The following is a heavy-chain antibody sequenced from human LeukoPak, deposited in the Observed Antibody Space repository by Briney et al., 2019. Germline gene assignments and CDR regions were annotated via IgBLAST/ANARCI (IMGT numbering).Heavy chain of an antibody. CDR1: GGTFSSYA. CDR2: IIPILGIA. CDR3: ARTKQGPQIRQAPYYYGMDV. Sequence: SVKVSCKASGGTFSSYAISWVRQAPGQGLEWMGRIIPILGIANYAQKFQGRVTITADKSTSTAYMELSSLRSEDTAVYYCARTKQGPQIRQAPYYYGMDVWGQGTTVTVSS. D-gene: IGHD3-3*02. V-gene: IGHV1-69*04. J-gene: IGHJ6*02.